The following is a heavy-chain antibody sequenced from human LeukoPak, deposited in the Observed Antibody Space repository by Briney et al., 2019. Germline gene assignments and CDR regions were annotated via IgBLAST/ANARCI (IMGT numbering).Heavy chain of an antibody. D-gene: IGHD6-13*01. V-gene: IGHV1-18*01. CDR2: ISAYNGNT. CDR1: GYTFTSYG. Sequence: ASVKVSCKASGYTFTSYGISWVRQAPGQELEWMGWISAYNGNTNYAQKLQGRVTMTTDTSTSTAYMELRSLRSDDTAVYYCAREVAAAGLYYYYYMDVWGKGTTVTVSS. CDR3: AREVAAAGLYYYYYMDV. J-gene: IGHJ6*03.